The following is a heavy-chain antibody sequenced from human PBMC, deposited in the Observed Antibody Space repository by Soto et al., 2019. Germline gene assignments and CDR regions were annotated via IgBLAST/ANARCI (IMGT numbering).Heavy chain of an antibody. CDR2: IYHSGST. J-gene: IGHJ6*02. Sequence: PSETLSLTCAVSGGSISSSNWWSWVRQPPGKGLEWIGEIYHSGSTNYNPSLKSRVTISVDKSKNQFSLKQSSVTAADTAVYYCARAIFAYCRSTSCYNGPDYYYYGMDVRGQGTTVTVSS. V-gene: IGHV4-4*02. D-gene: IGHD2-2*02. CDR3: ARAIFAYCRSTSCYNGPDYYYYGMDV. CDR1: GGSISSSNW.